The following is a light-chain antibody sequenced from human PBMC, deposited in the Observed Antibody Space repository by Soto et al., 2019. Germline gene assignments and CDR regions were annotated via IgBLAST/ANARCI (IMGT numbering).Light chain of an antibody. CDR1: SSDVGGYHY. CDR2: EVT. Sequence: QSVLTQPPSASGSPRQSVTISCTGTSSDVGGYHYVSWYQQHPGKAPKLMIHEVTKRPSGVPDRFSGSKSGNTASLTVSGLQGEDEADYYCSSYAGSNNLVFGGGTKLTVL. V-gene: IGLV2-8*01. J-gene: IGLJ2*01. CDR3: SSYAGSNNLV.